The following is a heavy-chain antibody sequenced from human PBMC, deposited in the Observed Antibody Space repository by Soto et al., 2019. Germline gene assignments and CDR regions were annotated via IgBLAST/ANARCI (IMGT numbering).Heavy chain of an antibody. CDR1: GGSITTSQW. J-gene: IGHJ3*02. V-gene: IGHV4-4*02. Sequence: QVLLQESGPGLVIPSGTLSLTCAVSGGSITTSQWWTWVRQPPGKGLEWIGETHHSGNTNYNPSLKTRVPISLAKSKSHFSLNWYSVTAADTAMYYCARDADCGSGESKFWAFDIWDQGTMVAVSS. D-gene: IGHD3-10*01. CDR2: THHSGNT. CDR3: ARDADCGSGESKFWAFDI.